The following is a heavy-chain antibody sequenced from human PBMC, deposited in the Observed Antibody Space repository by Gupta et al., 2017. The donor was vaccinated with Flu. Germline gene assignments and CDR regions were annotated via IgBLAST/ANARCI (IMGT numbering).Heavy chain of an antibody. CDR1: GFTSDDSA. V-gene: IGHV3-9*02. CDR3: AKDGRGDYFDY. J-gene: IGHJ4*02. CDR2: ISWNSGSI. Sequence: EVQLVESGGGLVQPGRSLRLSCAASGFTSDDSAMHWVRQAPGEGLGWVSGISWNSGSIGYADSVKGRFTISRDNAKNSLYLQMNSLRAEDTALYYCAKDGRGDYFDYWGQGTLVTVSS.